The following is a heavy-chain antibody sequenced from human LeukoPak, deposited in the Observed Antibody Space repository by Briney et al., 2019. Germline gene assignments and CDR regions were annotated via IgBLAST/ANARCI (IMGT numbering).Heavy chain of an antibody. V-gene: IGHV1-2*06. D-gene: IGHD6-19*01. CDR3: ARALDEAVERYLAY. CDR2: INPNTGGT. CDR1: GYTFTDYY. J-gene: IGHJ4*02. Sequence: ASVKVSCKASGYTFTDYYMHWVRQAPRQGLEWMGRINPNTGGTNYAQKFQGRVTMTRDTSISTGYMELSRLRSDDTAVYYCARALDEAVERYLAYWDQGTLVTVSS.